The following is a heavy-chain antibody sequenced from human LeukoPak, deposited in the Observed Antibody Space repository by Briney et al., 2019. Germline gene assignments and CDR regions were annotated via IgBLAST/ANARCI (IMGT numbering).Heavy chain of an antibody. CDR3: ARDRPTGSYYSIDY. D-gene: IGHD1-26*01. CDR2: ISGSGGNT. Sequence: GGSLRLSCAASGFTFSSYAMSWVRQAPGKGLEWVSGISGSGGNTYYADSVKGRFTISRDNSKNTVYLQMNSLRVEDTAIYYCARDRPTGSYYSIDYWGQGTLATVSS. V-gene: IGHV3-23*01. CDR1: GFTFSSYA. J-gene: IGHJ4*02.